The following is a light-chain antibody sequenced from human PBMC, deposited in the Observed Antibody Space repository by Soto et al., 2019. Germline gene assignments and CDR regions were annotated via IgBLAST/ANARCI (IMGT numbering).Light chain of an antibody. CDR1: QSISSW. Sequence: DIQMTQSPSTLSASVGDRVTLTCRASQSISSWLAWYQQKPGKAPKLLIYDASCWESGGPTRISGSGSGTEFTLTISSLQPDDFATYYCQHYNRYSEAFGQGTKVDIK. J-gene: IGKJ1*01. CDR2: DAS. CDR3: QHYNRYSEA. V-gene: IGKV1-5*01.